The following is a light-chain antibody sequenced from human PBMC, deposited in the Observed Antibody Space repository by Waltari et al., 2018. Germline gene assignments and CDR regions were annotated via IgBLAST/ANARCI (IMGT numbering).Light chain of an antibody. CDR3: QSFDNMLSGGVV. CDR1: TPNIRAGPE. V-gene: IGLV1-40*01. Sequence: QSVLTQPPSVSGTPGQRVTIPRSGRTPNIRAGPELPWYQHLPGTAPKLLIYGNNNRPSGVPDRFSGSKSGTSASLAITGLQADDEADYFCQSFDNMLSGGVVFGGGTKLAVL. J-gene: IGLJ2*01. CDR2: GNN.